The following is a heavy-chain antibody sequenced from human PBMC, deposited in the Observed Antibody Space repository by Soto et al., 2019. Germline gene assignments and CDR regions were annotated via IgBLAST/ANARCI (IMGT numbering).Heavy chain of an antibody. CDR1: GFTLSDHY. CDR3: GRWTSGSPDC. CDR2: TRNKANNYIT. V-gene: IGHV3-72*01. J-gene: IGHJ4*02. D-gene: IGHD1-26*01. Sequence: EVQLVESGGGLVQPGGSLRLSCAASGFTLSDHYMDWVRHAPGKGLEWLGRTRNKANNYITEYATSVKGRFTISRDDSKNSVYLQLNSLKSEDTAVYYCGRWTSGSPDCWGQGTLVTVSS.